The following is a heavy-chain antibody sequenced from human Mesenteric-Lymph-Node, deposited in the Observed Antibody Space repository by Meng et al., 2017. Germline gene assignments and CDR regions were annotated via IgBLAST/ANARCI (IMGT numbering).Heavy chain of an antibody. J-gene: IGHJ4*02. CDR1: GFTFTSYA. Sequence: GESLKISCTASGFTFTSYAMNWVRQAPGKGLEWVSAITGSGGSTYYADSVQGRFTISRDSSNNALYLQMNSLRAEDTAFYYCTKGQSNWAIDYWGQGTLVTVSS. CDR2: ITGSGGST. D-gene: IGHD1-1*01. CDR3: TKGQSNWAIDY. V-gene: IGHV3-23*01.